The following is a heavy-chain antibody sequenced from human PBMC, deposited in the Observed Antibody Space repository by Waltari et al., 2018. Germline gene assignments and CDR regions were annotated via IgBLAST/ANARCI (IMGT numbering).Heavy chain of an antibody. D-gene: IGHD3-22*01. V-gene: IGHV3-23*01. CDR3: AKDLDSSGTLYYYYGMDV. CDR2: ISGSGGST. CDR1: GFTFSSYA. J-gene: IGHJ6*02. Sequence: EVQLLESGGGLVQPGGSLRLSCAASGFTFSSYAMSWVRQAPGKGLEWVSTISGSGGSTYYADSVKGRFTISRDKTKNTLYLQMNSLGAEDTAVYYCAKDLDSSGTLYYYYGMDVWGQGTTVTVSS.